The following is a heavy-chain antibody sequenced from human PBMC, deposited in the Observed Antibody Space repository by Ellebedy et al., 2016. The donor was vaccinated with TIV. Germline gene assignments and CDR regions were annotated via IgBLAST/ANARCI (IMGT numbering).Heavy chain of an antibody. Sequence: GESLKISCAASGFTFSSYWMSWVRQAPGEGLEWVANIKYDLSQTYYLDSVKGRFTISRDNAKNTLYLQMNSLKAEDTAMYYCSTLSDTGYWGHGTLVTVSS. V-gene: IGHV3-7*01. CDR1: GFTFSSYW. D-gene: IGHD1-1*01. CDR2: IKYDLSQT. J-gene: IGHJ4*01. CDR3: STLSDTGY.